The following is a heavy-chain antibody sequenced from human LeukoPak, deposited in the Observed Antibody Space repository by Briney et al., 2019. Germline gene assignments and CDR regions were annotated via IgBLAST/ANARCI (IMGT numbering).Heavy chain of an antibody. CDR2: IIPIFGTA. D-gene: IGHD4-11*01. V-gene: IGHV1-69*05. CDR3: AKDTTGGGGYSRWGD. J-gene: IGHJ4*02. CDR1: GGTFSSYA. Sequence: SVKVSCKASGGTFSSYAISWVRQAPGQGLEWMGGIIPIFGTANYAQKFQGRVTITTDESTSTAYMELSSLRSEDTAVYYCAKDTTGGGGYSRWGDWGQGTLVTVSS.